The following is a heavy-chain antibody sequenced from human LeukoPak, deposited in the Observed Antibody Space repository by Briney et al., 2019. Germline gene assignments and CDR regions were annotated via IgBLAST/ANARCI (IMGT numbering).Heavy chain of an antibody. CDR2: ISGSGGST. J-gene: IGHJ4*02. D-gene: IGHD6-13*01. Sequence: GGSLRLSCAASGFTFSSYAMSWVRQAPGKGLEWVSAISGSGGSTYYADSVKGRFTISRDNSKNTLYLQMNSLRAEDTAVYYCAKVGREQQLVYSFFDYWGQGTLVTVSS. CDR3: AKVGREQQLVYSFFDY. V-gene: IGHV3-23*01. CDR1: GFTFSSYA.